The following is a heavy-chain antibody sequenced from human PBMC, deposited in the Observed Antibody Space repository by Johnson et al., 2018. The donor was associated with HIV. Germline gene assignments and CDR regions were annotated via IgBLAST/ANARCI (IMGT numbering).Heavy chain of an antibody. V-gene: IGHV3-30-3*01. Sequence: VQVVESGGGVVQPGRSLRLSCAASGFTFSSYAMHWVRQAPGKGLEWVAVISYDGSNKYYADSVKGRFTISRDNSKNTLYLQMNSLRAEDTAVYYCARVSSEDAFDIWGQGTMVTVSS. J-gene: IGHJ3*02. CDR3: ARVSSEDAFDI. CDR2: ISYDGSNK. CDR1: GFTFSSYA.